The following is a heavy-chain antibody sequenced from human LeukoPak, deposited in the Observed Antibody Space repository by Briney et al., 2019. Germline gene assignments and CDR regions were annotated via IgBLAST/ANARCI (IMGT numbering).Heavy chain of an antibody. J-gene: IGHJ4*02. CDR3: ARVDTAMVSLGY. CDR1: GFSLSTSGVG. Sequence: SGPTLVKPTQTLTLTCTFSGFSLSTSGVGVGWIRQPPGKALEWLARIYWDDDKRYSPSLKSRLTITKDTSKNQVVLTMTNMDPVDTATYYCARVDTAMVSLGYWGQGTLVTVSS. D-gene: IGHD5-18*01. CDR2: IYWDDDK. V-gene: IGHV2-5*02.